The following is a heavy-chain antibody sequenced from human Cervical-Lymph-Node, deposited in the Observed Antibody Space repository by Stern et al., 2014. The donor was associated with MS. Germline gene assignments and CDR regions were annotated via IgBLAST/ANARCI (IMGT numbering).Heavy chain of an antibody. CDR2: ISVKGNNYAT. CDR1: GFSFSGSV. J-gene: IGHJ6*02. Sequence: EVQLVESGGDLVQPGGSLKLSCAASGFSFSGSVMHWVRQASGKGLEWIGRISVKGNNYATSVAASVKGRFTISRDDSKKTASLQLTSLKREDTAVYYCAREPVVVVPASIFYGMDVWGQGTTVTVSS. V-gene: IGHV3-73*01. CDR3: AREPVVVVPASIFYGMDV. D-gene: IGHD2-2*01.